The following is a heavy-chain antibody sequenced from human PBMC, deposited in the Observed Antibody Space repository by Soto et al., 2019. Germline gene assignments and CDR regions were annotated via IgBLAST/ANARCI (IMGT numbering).Heavy chain of an antibody. J-gene: IGHJ2*01. D-gene: IGHD6-19*01. CDR3: AKPRMYSGGIYWYFDL. Sequence: EVQLLESGGGLVQPEGSLRLSCAASGFSFTSSALGWVRQAPGKGLEWVSAVSTSGGTTYYADSVKGRFAISRDNSKSTLYLQMSSLRAEYTALYYCAKPRMYSGGIYWYFDLWGRGTLVTVSS. CDR1: GFSFTSSA. CDR2: VSTSGGTT. V-gene: IGHV3-23*01.